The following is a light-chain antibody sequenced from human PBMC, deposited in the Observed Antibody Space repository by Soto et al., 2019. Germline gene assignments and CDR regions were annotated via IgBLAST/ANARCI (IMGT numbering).Light chain of an antibody. V-gene: IGLV2-14*01. CDR1: SSDVGAYSY. CDR2: EVT. Sequence: QSVLTQPASASGSPGQSITISCTGTSSDVGAYSYLSWYQQHPGKAPKVIIYEVTNRPSGVSSRFSGSKSGNTASLTIYGLQAEDEADYYCSSYTNTDSYVSGTGTKVTVL. J-gene: IGLJ1*01. CDR3: SSYTNTDSYV.